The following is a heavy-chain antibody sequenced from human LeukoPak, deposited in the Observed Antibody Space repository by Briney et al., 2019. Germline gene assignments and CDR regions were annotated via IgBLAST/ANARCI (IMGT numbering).Heavy chain of an antibody. CDR2: INHSGST. CDR3: ARHYQYQLLPHAEYFQH. CDR1: GGSFSGYY. V-gene: IGHV4-34*01. D-gene: IGHD2-2*01. Sequence: SETLSLTCAVYGGSFSGYYWSWIRQPPGKGLEWIGEINHSGSTNYNPSLKSRVTISVDTSKNQFSLKLSSVAAADTAVYYCARHYQYQLLPHAEYFQHWGQGTLVTVSS. J-gene: IGHJ1*01.